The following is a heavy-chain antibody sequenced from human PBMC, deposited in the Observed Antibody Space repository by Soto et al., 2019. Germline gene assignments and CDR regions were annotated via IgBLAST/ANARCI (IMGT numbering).Heavy chain of an antibody. CDR1: GFTFSSYA. CDR3: ARRYVWGSYRYLDY. D-gene: IGHD3-16*02. Sequence: VGSLRLSCAASGFTFSSYAMSWVRQAPGKGLEWVSAISGSGGSTYYADSVKGRFTISRDNSKNTLYLQMNSLRAEDTAVYYCARRYVWGSYRYLDYWGQGTLVTVSS. J-gene: IGHJ4*02. CDR2: ISGSGGST. V-gene: IGHV3-23*01.